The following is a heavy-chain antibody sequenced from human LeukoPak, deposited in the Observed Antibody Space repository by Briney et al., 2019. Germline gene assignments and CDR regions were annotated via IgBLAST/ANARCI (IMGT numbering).Heavy chain of an antibody. D-gene: IGHD3-10*01. Sequence: SETLSLTCTVSGGSISSGDHYWSWTRQPPGKGLEWIGYIYYSGSTYYNPSLKSRVTISVDTSKNQFSLKLSSVTAADTAVYYCARVPFVDTYYYDSGSYFLNWFDPWGQGTLVTVSS. J-gene: IGHJ5*02. CDR3: ARVPFVDTYYYDSGSYFLNWFDP. CDR2: IYYSGST. CDR1: GGSISSGDHY. V-gene: IGHV4-30-4*01.